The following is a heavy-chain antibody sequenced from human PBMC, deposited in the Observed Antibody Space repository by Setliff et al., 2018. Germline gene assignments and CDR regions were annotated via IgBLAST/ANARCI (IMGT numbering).Heavy chain of an antibody. D-gene: IGHD2-2*01. V-gene: IGHV1-2*02. CDR3: AREVRVVVPAAPRYYGMDV. J-gene: IGHJ6*02. CDR2: IDPNSGGT. CDR1: GYTFTGYY. Sequence: ASVKVSCKASGYTFTGYYMHWVRQAPGQGLEWMGWIDPNSGGTNYAQKFQGRVTMTRDTSISTAYMELSRLRSDDTAVYYCAREVRVVVPAAPRYYGMDVWGQGTAVTVSS.